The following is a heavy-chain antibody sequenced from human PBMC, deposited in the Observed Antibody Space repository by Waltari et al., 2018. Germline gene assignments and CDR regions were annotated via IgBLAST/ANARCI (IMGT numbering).Heavy chain of an antibody. CDR1: GFPFSRYA. Sequence: EVQLLESGGGLVPPGGSLRLSCAASGFPFSRYALTWGRQAPGKGPEWVSVISGTSATTHYADSVKGRFTISRDNSKNTLYLQMNSLRVEDTAVYYCAKDRSFMPGSWHPLDYWGQGALVTVSS. J-gene: IGHJ4*02. D-gene: IGHD6-13*01. CDR2: ISGTSATT. V-gene: IGHV3-23*01. CDR3: AKDRSFMPGSWHPLDY.